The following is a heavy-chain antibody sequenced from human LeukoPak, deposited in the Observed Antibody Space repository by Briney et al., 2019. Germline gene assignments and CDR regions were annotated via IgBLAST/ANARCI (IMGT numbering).Heavy chain of an antibody. CDR3: ARDHHYYDSSGYYYSAAFDI. CDR2: IYYSGST. V-gene: IGHV4-59*01. D-gene: IGHD3-22*01. CDR1: GGSISSYY. J-gene: IGHJ3*02. Sequence: PSETLSLTRTVSGGSISSYYWSWIRQPPGEGLKWIGYIYYSGSTNYNPSLKSRVTISVDTSKNQFSLKLSSVTAADTAVYYCARDHHYYDSSGYYYSAAFDIWGQGTMVTVSS.